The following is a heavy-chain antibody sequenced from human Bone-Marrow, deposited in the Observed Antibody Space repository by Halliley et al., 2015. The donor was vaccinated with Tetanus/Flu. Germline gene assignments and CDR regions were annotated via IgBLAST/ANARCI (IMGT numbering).Heavy chain of an antibody. D-gene: IGHD1-26*01. CDR3: KLDGCNYRDVRCIRM. J-gene: IGHJ3*01. CDR2: IKHDGLA. V-gene: IGHV3-33*05. Sequence: SLRLSCATSGLGFTRYGFHWVRQASGKGLEWVAVIKHDGLAYYSESVKSRFTVSRGDSKNTVYLQMDSLRAEDTAVFYCKLDGCNYRDVRCIRMWGQGRIVTVSS. CDR1: GLGFTRYG.